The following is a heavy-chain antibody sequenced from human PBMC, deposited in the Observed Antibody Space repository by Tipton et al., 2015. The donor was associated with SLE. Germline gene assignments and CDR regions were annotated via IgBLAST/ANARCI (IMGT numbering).Heavy chain of an antibody. D-gene: IGHD1-14*01. V-gene: IGHV3-7*01. CDR2: IKQDGSEK. CDR1: GLNFNVYS. CDR3: ARVDLLTSLLYWYYDH. Sequence: SLRLSCVASGLNFNVYSMSWVRQAPGKGLEWVANIKQDGSEKYYVDSVKGRFTISRDNAKNSLYLQMNSLRAEDTAVYYCARVDLLTSLLYWYYDHWGRGTLVTVSS. J-gene: IGHJ2*01.